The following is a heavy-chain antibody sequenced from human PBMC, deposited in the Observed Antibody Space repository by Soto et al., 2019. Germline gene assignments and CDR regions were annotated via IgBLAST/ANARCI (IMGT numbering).Heavy chain of an antibody. J-gene: IGHJ6*02. CDR2: IYPGDSDT. Sequence: GESLKISGKGSGYTFTDYWIGWVRQLPGKGLEWMGIIYPGDSDTSYSPSFQGQVTITADKSTSTAYLQWNTLKASDTTMYYCARHISNCRYYYYAMDVWGQGTTVTVSS. CDR3: ARHISNCRYYYYAMDV. CDR1: GYTFTDYW. D-gene: IGHD6-13*01. V-gene: IGHV5-51*01.